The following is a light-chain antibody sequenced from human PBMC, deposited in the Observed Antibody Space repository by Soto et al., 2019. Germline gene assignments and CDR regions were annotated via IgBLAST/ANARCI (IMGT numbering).Light chain of an antibody. CDR3: SSYTSSSTLDYA. CDR1: SSDVGGYNY. Sequence: QSALTQPASVSGSPGQSITISCTGTSSDVGGYNYVSWYQQHPGKAPKLMIYDVSNRPSGVSNRFSGSKSGDTASLTISGLQAEDEADYYCSSYTSSSTLDYAFGTGTNVTVL. CDR2: DVS. J-gene: IGLJ1*01. V-gene: IGLV2-14*01.